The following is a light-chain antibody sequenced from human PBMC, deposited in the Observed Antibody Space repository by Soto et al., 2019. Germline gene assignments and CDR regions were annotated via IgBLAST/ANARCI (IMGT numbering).Light chain of an antibody. Sequence: LTQPASVSGSPGQSITIFCTGSSDDIGRYNQVSWYQQHPGKAPKVMIYEGSQRPSGVSNRFSGSKSGNTASLTISGLQAEDEADYYCCSYVGSTTYVFGSGTKVTVL. CDR2: EGS. J-gene: IGLJ1*01. CDR1: SDDIGRYNQ. CDR3: CSYVGSTTYV. V-gene: IGLV2-23*01.